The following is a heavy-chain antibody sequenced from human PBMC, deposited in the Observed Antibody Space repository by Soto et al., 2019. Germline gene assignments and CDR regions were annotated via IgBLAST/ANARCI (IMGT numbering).Heavy chain of an antibody. D-gene: IGHD6-19*01. Sequence: QVQLVQSGAEVKKPGSSVRVSCKASGAAFNTITINWVRQAPGQGLEWMGGFVPVFGSATYAQKFQGRVAITADASTSTFYMELSRLNSEDTAVYYCVKDGSSGWPYYYGMDVWGQGTTVTVSS. V-gene: IGHV1-69*01. J-gene: IGHJ6*02. CDR2: FVPVFGSA. CDR3: VKDGSSGWPYYYGMDV. CDR1: GAAFNTIT.